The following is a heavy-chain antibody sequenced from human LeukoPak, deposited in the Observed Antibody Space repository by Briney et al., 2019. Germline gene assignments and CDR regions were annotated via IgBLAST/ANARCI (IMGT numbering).Heavy chain of an antibody. D-gene: IGHD2-2*01. CDR3: VRVRYCSSITSCLNWFDP. CDR2: INSDGSST. V-gene: IGHV3-74*01. CDR1: GFTFSNYA. Sequence: GGSLRLSCAASGFTFSNYAMKWVRQAPGKGLVWVSRINSDGSSTNYADSVKGRFTISRDNAKNTLYLQMNSLRAEDTAVYYCVRVRYCSSITSCLNWFDPWGQGTLVTVSS. J-gene: IGHJ5*02.